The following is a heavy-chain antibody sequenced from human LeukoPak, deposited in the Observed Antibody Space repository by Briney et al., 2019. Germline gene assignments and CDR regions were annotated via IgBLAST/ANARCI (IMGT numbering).Heavy chain of an antibody. J-gene: IGHJ4*02. D-gene: IGHD3-22*01. CDR2: IYSGGST. V-gene: IGHV3-53*01. CDR1: GFTVSSNY. Sequence: GGSLRLSCAASGFTVSSNYMSWVRQAPGKGLEWVSVIYSGGSTYYADSVKGRFTISRDNSKNTLYLQMNSLRAEDTAVYYCARAYYYDSSGYYYHRWAFDYWGQGTLVTVSS. CDR3: ARAYYYDSSGYYYHRWAFDY.